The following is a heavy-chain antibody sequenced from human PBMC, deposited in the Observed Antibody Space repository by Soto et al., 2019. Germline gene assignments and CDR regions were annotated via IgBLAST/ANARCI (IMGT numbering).Heavy chain of an antibody. Sequence: GGSLRLSCAASGFTFSSYWMHWVRQGPGKGPVWVSRISSDGSSTSYADSEKGRFTISRDNAKNTLFLQMNSLRAEDTAVYYCARGRPGAYADYWGQGTLVTVSS. CDR2: ISSDGSST. V-gene: IGHV3-74*01. CDR1: GFTFSSYW. D-gene: IGHD5-12*01. J-gene: IGHJ4*02. CDR3: ARGRPGAYADY.